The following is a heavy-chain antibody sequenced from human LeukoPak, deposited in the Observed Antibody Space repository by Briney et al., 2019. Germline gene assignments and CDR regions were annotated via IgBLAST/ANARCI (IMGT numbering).Heavy chain of an antibody. CDR2: INPDSGGT. Sequence: ASVKVSCRASGYTFTGHYVHWLRRAPGHGLEWIGWINPDSGGTHYGQKFQCRVTLTRDTSISTAYMELSRLTSADSALYYCARTDGLYYNPPIDYWGQGSLVTVSS. CDR1: GYTFTGHY. J-gene: IGHJ4*02. D-gene: IGHD2-8*01. V-gene: IGHV1-2*02. CDR3: ARTDGLYYNPPIDY.